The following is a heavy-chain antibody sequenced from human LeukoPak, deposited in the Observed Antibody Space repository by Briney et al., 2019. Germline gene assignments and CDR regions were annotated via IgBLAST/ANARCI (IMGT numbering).Heavy chain of an antibody. CDR2: ISWNSGSI. V-gene: IGHV3-9*01. CDR3: AKGIGRGYSSGPGN. D-gene: IGHD6-19*01. Sequence: GGSLRLSCAASGFTFDDYAMHWVRQAPGKGLEWVSGISWNSGSIGYADSVKGRFTISRDNAKNSLYLQMNSLRAEDTALYYCAKGIGRGYSSGPGNWGQGTLVTVSS. CDR1: GFTFDDYA. J-gene: IGHJ4*02.